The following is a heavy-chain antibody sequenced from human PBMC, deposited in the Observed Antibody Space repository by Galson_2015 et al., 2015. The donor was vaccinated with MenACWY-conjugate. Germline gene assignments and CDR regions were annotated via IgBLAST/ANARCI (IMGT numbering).Heavy chain of an antibody. Sequence: SLRLSCAGSGFTFDDKDMHWVRQAPGKGLEWVSGISWDSGSIDYADFVKGRFTISRDNAKNSLYLQTSSLRAEDTALYYCAKSAEYSSGWYAIEYWGQGALVTVSS. CDR2: ISWDSGSI. CDR1: GFTFDDKD. CDR3: AKSAEYSSGWYAIEY. J-gene: IGHJ4*02. V-gene: IGHV3-9*01. D-gene: IGHD6-19*01.